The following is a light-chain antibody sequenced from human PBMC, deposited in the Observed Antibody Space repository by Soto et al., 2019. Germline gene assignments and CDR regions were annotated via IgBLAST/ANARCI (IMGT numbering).Light chain of an antibody. CDR1: SSDVGSYNY. J-gene: IGLJ3*02. Sequence: QSALTQPPSASGSPGQSVTISCTGTSSDVGSYNYVSWYQQHPDKAPKLIIYGVNERPSGVPDRFSGSNSGNTASLTVSGLQAEDEADYYCTSYAGSNNPVVFGGGTKVTVL. CDR2: GVN. V-gene: IGLV2-8*01. CDR3: TSYAGSNNPVV.